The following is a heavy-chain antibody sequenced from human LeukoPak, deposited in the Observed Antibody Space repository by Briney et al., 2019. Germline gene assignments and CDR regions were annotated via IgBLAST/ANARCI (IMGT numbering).Heavy chain of an antibody. V-gene: IGHV4-34*01. CDR1: GGSFSGYY. J-gene: IGHJ6*02. CDR3: ARGRYDSSGYYSYRYNYYYGMDV. CDR2: INHSGST. Sequence: SETLSLTCAVYGGSFSGYYWSWIRQPPGKGLEWIGEINHSGSTNYNPSLKSRVTISVDTSKNQFSLKLSSVIAADTAVYYCARGRYDSSGYYSYRYNYYYGMDVWGQGTTVTVSS. D-gene: IGHD3-22*01.